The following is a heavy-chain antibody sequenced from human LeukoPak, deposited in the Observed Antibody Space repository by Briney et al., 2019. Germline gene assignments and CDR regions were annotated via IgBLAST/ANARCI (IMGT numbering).Heavy chain of an antibody. Sequence: GGSLRLSCAASGFTFSSYSMNWVRQAPGKGLEWVSSISSSSSYIYYADSVKGRFTISRDNAKNSLYLQMNSLRAEDTAVYYCADNPATMKVDYWGQGTLVTVSS. J-gene: IGHJ4*02. V-gene: IGHV3-21*01. D-gene: IGHD5-24*01. CDR3: ADNPATMKVDY. CDR2: ISSSSSYI. CDR1: GFTFSSYS.